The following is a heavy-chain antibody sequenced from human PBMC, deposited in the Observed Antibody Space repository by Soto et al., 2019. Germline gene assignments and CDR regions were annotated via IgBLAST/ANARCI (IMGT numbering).Heavy chain of an antibody. CDR1: GFTFSSFA. Sequence: EMQLLESGGGLVQPGGSLRLSCAASGFTFSSFAMSWVRQAPGKGLDWVSAISGSGGSTYSADSVKGRFTISRDNSKNTLYLQMSSLRAEDTAVYYCARGFSAGKGSPPDCWGQGSLVNVSS. D-gene: IGHD6-13*01. J-gene: IGHJ4*02. V-gene: IGHV3-23*01. CDR3: ARGFSAGKGSPPDC. CDR2: ISGSGGST.